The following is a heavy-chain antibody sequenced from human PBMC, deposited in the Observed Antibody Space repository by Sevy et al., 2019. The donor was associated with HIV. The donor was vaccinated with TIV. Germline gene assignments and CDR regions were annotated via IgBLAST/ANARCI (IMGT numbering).Heavy chain of an antibody. CDR1: GFTFSNAW. CDR2: IKSKTDGGTT. D-gene: IGHD2-2*01. Sequence: GGSLRLSCAASGFTFSNAWMSWVRQAPGKGLEWVGRIKSKTDGGTTDYAAPVKGRFTISRDDSKNTLYLQMNSLKTEDTAVYYCTTQDIVVVPAADYAFDIWGQGTMVTVSS. V-gene: IGHV3-15*01. J-gene: IGHJ3*02. CDR3: TTQDIVVVPAADYAFDI.